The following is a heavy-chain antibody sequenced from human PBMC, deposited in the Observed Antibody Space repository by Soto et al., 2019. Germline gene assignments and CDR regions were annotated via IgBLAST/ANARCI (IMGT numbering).Heavy chain of an antibody. CDR3: ARGTFGELWPNWFDP. CDR1: GGSISSGGYY. J-gene: IGHJ5*02. V-gene: IGHV4-31*03. D-gene: IGHD3-10*01. Sequence: QVQLQESGPGLVKPSQTLSLTCTVSGGSISSGGYYWSWIRQHPGKGLEWIGYIYYSGSTYYNPSLKSRHTISVDTSKNQVSLKLSSVTAADTAVYYCARGTFGELWPNWFDPWGQGTLVTVSS. CDR2: IYYSGST.